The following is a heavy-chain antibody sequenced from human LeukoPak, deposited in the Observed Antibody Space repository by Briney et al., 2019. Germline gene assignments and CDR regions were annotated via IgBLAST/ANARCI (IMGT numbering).Heavy chain of an antibody. CDR2: INRDGSST. J-gene: IGHJ4*02. CDR1: GFTFSSYW. D-gene: IGHD5-18*01. Sequence: GGSLRLSCAASGFTFSSYWMHWVRQAPGKGLVWVSRINRDGSSTSYADSVKGRFPISRDNAKNTLYLQMNRLRAEDTAVYYCARDRHTAMSYWGQGTLVTVSS. CDR3: ARDRHTAMSY. V-gene: IGHV3-74*01.